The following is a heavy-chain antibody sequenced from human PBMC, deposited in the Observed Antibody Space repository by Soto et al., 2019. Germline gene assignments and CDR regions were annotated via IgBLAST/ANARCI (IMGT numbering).Heavy chain of an antibody. CDR1: GYTFTSYA. D-gene: IGHD5-18*01. V-gene: IGHV7-4-1*01. CDR3: ARQGDTAMVPYYFDY. J-gene: IGHJ4*02. CDR2: INTNTGNP. Sequence: ASVKVSCKASGYTFTSYAMNWVRQAPGQGLEWMGWINTNTGNPTYAQGFTGRFVFSLDTSVSTAYLQICSLKASDTAMYYCARQGDTAMVPYYFDYWGQGTLVTVSS.